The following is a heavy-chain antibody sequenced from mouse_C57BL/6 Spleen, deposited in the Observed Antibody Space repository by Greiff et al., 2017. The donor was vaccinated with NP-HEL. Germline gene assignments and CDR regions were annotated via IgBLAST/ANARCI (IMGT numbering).Heavy chain of an antibody. J-gene: IGHJ2*01. CDR2: IDPSDSYT. CDR1: GYTFTSYW. V-gene: IGHV1-50*01. CDR3: ERLTTLVGNY. D-gene: IGHD1-1*01. Sequence: VQLQQPGAELVKPGASVKLSCKASGYTFTSYWMQWVKQRPGQGLEWIGEIDPSDSYTNYNQKFKGKATLTVDTSSSTAYMQLRSLTSEDSAVYYCERLTTLVGNYWGQGTTLTVSS.